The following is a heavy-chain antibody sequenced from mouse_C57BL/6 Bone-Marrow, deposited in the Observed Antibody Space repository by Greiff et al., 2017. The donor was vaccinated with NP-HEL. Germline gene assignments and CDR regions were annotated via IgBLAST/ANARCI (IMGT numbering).Heavy chain of an antibody. CDR1: GFSLTSYG. Sequence: VNLVESGPGLVAPSQSLSITCTVSGFSLTSYGVDWVRQSPGKGLEWLGVIWGVGSTNYNSALKSRLSISKDNSKSQVFLKMNSLQTDDTAMYYCASIYYDYDWFAYWGQGTLVTVSA. CDR2: IWGVGST. J-gene: IGHJ3*01. CDR3: ASIYYDYDWFAY. D-gene: IGHD2-4*01. V-gene: IGHV2-6*01.